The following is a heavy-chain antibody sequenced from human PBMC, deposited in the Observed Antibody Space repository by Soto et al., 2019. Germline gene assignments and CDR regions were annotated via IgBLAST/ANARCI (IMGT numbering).Heavy chain of an antibody. J-gene: IGHJ3*02. V-gene: IGHV5-51*01. D-gene: IGHD2-15*01. CDR1: GYSFTNYW. Sequence: PGESLKLSCKGSGYSFTNYWIGWVRQMPGKGLEWMAIIYPGDSDTRYSPSFQGQVTISADKSISTAYLQWSSLKASDTAMYYCGYCSGGGMNGFDIWGQGTMVTVSS. CDR2: IYPGDSDT. CDR3: GYCSGGGMNGFDI.